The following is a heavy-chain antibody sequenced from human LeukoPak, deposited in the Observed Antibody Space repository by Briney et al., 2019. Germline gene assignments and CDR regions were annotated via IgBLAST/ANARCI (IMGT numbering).Heavy chain of an antibody. Sequence: PSETLSLTCTVSGGSISSSSYYWGWIRQPPGKGLEWIGSIYYSGSTYYNPSLQSRLTISLDTSKNQFSLKLTSVTAADTAVYYCARDGSGYYDTSGYRNWGQGTLVTVSS. J-gene: IGHJ4*02. CDR1: GGSISSSSYY. D-gene: IGHD3-22*01. CDR3: ARDGSGYYDTSGYRN. V-gene: IGHV4-39*07. CDR2: IYYSGST.